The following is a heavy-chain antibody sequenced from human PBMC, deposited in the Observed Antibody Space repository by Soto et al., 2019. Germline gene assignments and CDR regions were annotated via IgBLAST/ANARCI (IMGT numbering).Heavy chain of an antibody. D-gene: IGHD6-13*01. V-gene: IGHV1-69*01. J-gene: IGHJ4*02. CDR3: ASNNASSSLDY. CDR2: IIPIFGTA. CDR1: GGALSRYP. Sequence: SLLNVSCEAFGGALSRYPMQCVGQAPGQGLEWMGGIIPIFGTANYAQKFQGGVTITADESTSTAYMELSSLRSADTAVYYCASNNASSSLDYWGQGTLVTVSS.